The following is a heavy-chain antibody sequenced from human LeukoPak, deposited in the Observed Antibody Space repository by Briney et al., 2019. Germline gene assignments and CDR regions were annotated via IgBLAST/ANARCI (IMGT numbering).Heavy chain of an antibody. D-gene: IGHD6-13*01. CDR2: ISWNSGSI. V-gene: IGHV3-9*01. Sequence: GGSLRPSCAASGFTFDDYAMHWVRQAPGKGLEWVSGISWNSGSIGYADSVKGRFTISRDNAKNSLYLQMNSLRAEDTALYYCAKARYSSSWYYFDYWGQGTLVTVSS. J-gene: IGHJ4*02. CDR3: AKARYSSSWYYFDY. CDR1: GFTFDDYA.